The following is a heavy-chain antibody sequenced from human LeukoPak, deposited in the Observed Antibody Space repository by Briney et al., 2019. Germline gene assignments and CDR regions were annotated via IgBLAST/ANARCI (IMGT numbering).Heavy chain of an antibody. V-gene: IGHV3-20*04. CDR3: ASAGLTYGSGSYFVY. CDR2: ISWNGGST. D-gene: IGHD3-10*01. J-gene: IGHJ4*02. CDR1: GFPFDDYG. Sequence: GSLRLSCAASGFPFDDYGMTWVRQAPGKGLEWVSGISWNGGSTGYADSVKGRFTISRDNAKNSLYLQMNSLRAEDTALYYCASAGLTYGSGSYFVYWGQGTLVTVSS.